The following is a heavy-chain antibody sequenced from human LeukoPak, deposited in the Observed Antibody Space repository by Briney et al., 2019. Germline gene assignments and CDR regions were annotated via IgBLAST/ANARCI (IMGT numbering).Heavy chain of an antibody. J-gene: IGHJ4*02. D-gene: IGHD3-22*01. V-gene: IGHV3-23*01. Sequence: GGSLRLSCAASGFTFSSYAMSWVRQAPGKGLEWVSAISGSGGSTYYADSVKGRFTISRDNSKNTLCLQMNSLRAEDTAVYYCAKPDSSGYYSFDYWGQGTLVTVSS. CDR1: GFTFSSYA. CDR2: ISGSGGST. CDR3: AKPDSSGYYSFDY.